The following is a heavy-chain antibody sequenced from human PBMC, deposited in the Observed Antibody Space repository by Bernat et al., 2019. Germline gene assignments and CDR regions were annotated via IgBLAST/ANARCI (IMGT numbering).Heavy chain of an antibody. CDR1: GFTFSSYG. V-gene: IGHV3-30*18. J-gene: IGHJ4*02. Sequence: QVQLVESGGGVVQPGRSLSLSCAASGFTFSSYGMHWVRQAPGKGPEWVAVVSFDGNHKYYAESVRGRFIIASDNSKNTLYLQMNSLGPEDTAVYYGAKVSGDYARGGFDYWGQGTLVTVYS. CDR2: VSFDGNHK. D-gene: IGHD4-17*01. CDR3: AKVSGDYARGGFDY.